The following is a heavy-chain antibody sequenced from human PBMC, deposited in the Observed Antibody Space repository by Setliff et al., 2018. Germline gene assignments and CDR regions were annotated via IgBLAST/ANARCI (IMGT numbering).Heavy chain of an antibody. V-gene: IGHV3-23*01. Sequence: GGSLRLSCAASGFTFSSYAMTWVRQAPGKGLEWVSSINESDGITHYADFVKGRFTISRDNSKNTLYLQMNSLRAEDTAVYYCARQFLAGGWGQGTLVTVYS. D-gene: IGHD3-3*01. CDR3: ARQFLAGG. CDR1: GFTFSSYA. J-gene: IGHJ4*02. CDR2: INESDGIT.